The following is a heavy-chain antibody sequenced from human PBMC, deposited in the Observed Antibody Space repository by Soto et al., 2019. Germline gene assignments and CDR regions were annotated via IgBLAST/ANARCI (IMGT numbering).Heavy chain of an antibody. D-gene: IGHD6-6*01. Sequence: EVQLVESGGGLVQPGRSLRLSCAASGFTFDDYAMHWVRQVPGKGLEWFSGISWNSGNIGYADSVKGRFTISRDNAKNSLYLQMNSLRVEDTALYYCAKDTYSSSPYYMDVWGKGTTVTVSS. J-gene: IGHJ6*03. V-gene: IGHV3-9*01. CDR3: AKDTYSSSPYYMDV. CDR1: GFTFDDYA. CDR2: ISWNSGNI.